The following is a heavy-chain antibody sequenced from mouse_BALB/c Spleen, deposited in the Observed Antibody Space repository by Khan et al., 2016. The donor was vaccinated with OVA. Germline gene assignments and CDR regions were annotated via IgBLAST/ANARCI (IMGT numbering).Heavy chain of an antibody. J-gene: IGHJ3*01. D-gene: IGHD2-1*01. V-gene: IGHV14-1*02. CDR3: VRRGYGNYWFAY. Sequence: VQLKQSGAELVRPGALVKLSCKASGFNIKDYYMVWVKQRPEQGLEWIGWLDPENGNTVYDPKFQAKASITADTSSNTPYLQLSSLTSEDTAVYYCVRRGYGNYWFAYWGQGTLVTVSA. CDR1: GFNIKDYY. CDR2: LDPENGNT.